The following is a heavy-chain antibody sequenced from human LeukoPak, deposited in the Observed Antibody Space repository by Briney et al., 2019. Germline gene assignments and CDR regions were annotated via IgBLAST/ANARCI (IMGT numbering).Heavy chain of an antibody. CDR3: ARYPLRSSGWHFDY. J-gene: IGHJ4*02. Sequence: PSETLSLTCTVSGGSISSSTYYWGWIRQPPGKGLEWIGSIYYSGSSYYNPSLKSRVTISGDTSKNEFSLKLSSVTAADTAVYYCARYPLRSSGWHFDYWGQGTLVTVS. CDR1: GGSISSSTYY. D-gene: IGHD6-19*01. CDR2: IYYSGSS. V-gene: IGHV4-39*01.